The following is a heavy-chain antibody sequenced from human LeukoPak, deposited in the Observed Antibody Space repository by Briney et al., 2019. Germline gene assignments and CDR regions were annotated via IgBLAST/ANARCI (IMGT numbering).Heavy chain of an antibody. CDR1: GYTFTSYG. Sequence: ASVKVSCKASGYTFTSYGINWVRQAPGQGLEWMGWISGHNGHTNYVQKMQGRVTMTTDTSTNTAYMELRNLTSDDTAVYYCARVPGIAVAGVFDYWGQGSLVTVSS. CDR2: ISGHNGHT. D-gene: IGHD6-19*01. V-gene: IGHV1-18*04. J-gene: IGHJ4*02. CDR3: ARVPGIAVAGVFDY.